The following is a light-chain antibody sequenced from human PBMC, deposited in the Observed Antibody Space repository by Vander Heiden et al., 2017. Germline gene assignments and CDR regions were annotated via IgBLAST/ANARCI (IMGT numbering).Light chain of an antibody. V-gene: IGKV1-5*03. CDR2: KAS. CDR1: QSISSW. Sequence: DIHMTHSPSTLSASVGDRVTITCRASQSISSWLAWYQQKPRKAPKLLIYKASSLESGVPSRFSGSGSGTEFTLTISSLQPDDFATYYCQQYNSYWTFGQGTKVGIK. CDR3: QQYNSYWT. J-gene: IGKJ1*01.